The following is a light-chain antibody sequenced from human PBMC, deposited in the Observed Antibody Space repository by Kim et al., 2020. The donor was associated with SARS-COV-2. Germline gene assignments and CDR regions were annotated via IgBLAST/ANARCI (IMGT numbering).Light chain of an antibody. J-gene: IGKJ1*01. CDR3: LQDYTYPWT. Sequence: ASRGDRVTITCRPSQGMRNDLSWYQQKPGQAPKVLVYAASSLQPGVPSRFSGSGSDTDFTLTISSLQPEDAATYYCLQDYTYPWTFGQGTKVDIK. CDR2: AAS. CDR1: QGMRND. V-gene: IGKV1-6*01.